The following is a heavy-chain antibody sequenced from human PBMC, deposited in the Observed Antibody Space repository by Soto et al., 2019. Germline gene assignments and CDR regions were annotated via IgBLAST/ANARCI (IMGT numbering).Heavy chain of an antibody. CDR2: ISAYNGNT. CDR1: GYTFTSYG. J-gene: IGHJ4*02. V-gene: IGHV1-18*01. Sequence: QVQLVQSGAEVKKPGASVKVSCKASGYTFTSYGISWVRQAPGQGLEWMGWISAYNGNTNYAQKLQGRVTMTTDTSTSTAYRERRSLRFDDTAVYYWAGEGDYYYDSRAPDWAHNYFDYGGQGPLVPVPS. CDR3: AGEGDYYYDSRAPDWAHNYFDY. D-gene: IGHD3-22*01.